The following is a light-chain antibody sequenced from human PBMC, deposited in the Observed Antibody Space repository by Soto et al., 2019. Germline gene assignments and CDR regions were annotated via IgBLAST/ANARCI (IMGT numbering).Light chain of an antibody. CDR2: AAS. CDR1: QSITNF. Sequence: DIQMTQSPSSLSASVGDKLTITCRANQSITNFLNWYQKKSGEVTKLLIYAASRLESGVPSRFSGSGSRTDFALTINSLQPEDFATYYCQQSHTTPRLSFGGGTRVEFK. CDR3: QQSHTTPRLS. J-gene: IGKJ4*01. V-gene: IGKV1-39*01.